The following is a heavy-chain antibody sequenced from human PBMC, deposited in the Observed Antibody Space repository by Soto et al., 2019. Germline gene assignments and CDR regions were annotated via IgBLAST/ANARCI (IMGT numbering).Heavy chain of an antibody. CDR1: GYTFTNYV. V-gene: IGHV1-3*01. CDR2: IDSGNGNT. J-gene: IGHJ4*02. Sequence: ASVKVSCKTSGYTFTNYVVDWVRQAPGQGLEWMGWIDSGNGNTKYSEKFQGRVTITRDTSASTAYMELNSLTSEDTAVYYCARGLTIFGVVIGYWGQGTLVTVSS. D-gene: IGHD3-3*01. CDR3: ARGLTIFGVVIGY.